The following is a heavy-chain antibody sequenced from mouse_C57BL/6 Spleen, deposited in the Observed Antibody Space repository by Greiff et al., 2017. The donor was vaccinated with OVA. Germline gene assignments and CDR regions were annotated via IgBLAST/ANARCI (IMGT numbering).Heavy chain of an antibody. CDR2: IYPGSGST. CDR1: GYTFTSYW. D-gene: IGHD1-1*01. V-gene: IGHV1-55*01. J-gene: IGHJ4*01. Sequence: QVQLQQPGAELVKPGASVKMSCKASGYTFTSYWITWVKQRPGQGLEWIGDIYPGSGSTNYNEKFKSKATLTVDTSSSTAYMQLSSLTSEDSAVYYCAYYYGSSLYAMDYWGQGTSVTVSS. CDR3: AYYYGSSLYAMDY.